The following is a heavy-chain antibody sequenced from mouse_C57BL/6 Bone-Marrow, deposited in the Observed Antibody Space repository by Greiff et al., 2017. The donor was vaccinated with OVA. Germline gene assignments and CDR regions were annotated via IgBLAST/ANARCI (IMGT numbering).Heavy chain of an antibody. CDR2: IYPGSGRT. CDR1: GYTFTSYW. V-gene: IGHV1-55*01. D-gene: IGHD1-1*01. CDR3: ARSGITTVEGDFAMDY. J-gene: IGHJ4*01. Sequence: VQLKQPGAELVKPGASVKMSCKASGYTFTSYWITWVKQRPGQGLEWIGDIYPGSGRTNYNEKFKSKATLTVDTSSSTAYMPLSSLTSEDSAVYYCARSGITTVEGDFAMDYWGQGTSVTVSS.